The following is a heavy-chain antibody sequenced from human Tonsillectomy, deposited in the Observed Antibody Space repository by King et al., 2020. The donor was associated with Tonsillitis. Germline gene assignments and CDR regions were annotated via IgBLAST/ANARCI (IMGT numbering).Heavy chain of an antibody. V-gene: IGHV3-48*01. J-gene: IGHJ4*02. CDR1: GFTFSSYS. CDR2: ISSISSTI. CDR3: ARTPRYYYDSSGSDPAAYFDY. D-gene: IGHD3-22*01. Sequence: VQLVESGGGLVQPGGSLRLSCSASGFTFSSYSMNWVRQAPGKGLEWVSYISSISSTIYYADSVRGRFTISRDNAKNSLYLPINSLRAEDTAEFDCARTPRYYYDSSGSDPAAYFDYWGQGTLVTVSP.